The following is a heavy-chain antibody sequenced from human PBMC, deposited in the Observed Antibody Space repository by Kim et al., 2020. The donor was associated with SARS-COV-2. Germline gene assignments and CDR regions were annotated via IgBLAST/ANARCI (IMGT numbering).Heavy chain of an antibody. CDR3: ARDYQSRYYYYYMDV. D-gene: IGHD2-2*01. CDR1: GYTFTSYA. V-gene: IGHV7-4-1*02. CDR2: INTNTGNP. Sequence: ASVKVSCKPSGYTFTSYAMNWVRQAPGQGLEWMGWINTNTGNPTYAQGFTGRFVFSLDTSVSTAYLQISSLKAEDTAVYYCARDYQSRYYYYYMDVWGKGTTVTVSS. J-gene: IGHJ6*03.